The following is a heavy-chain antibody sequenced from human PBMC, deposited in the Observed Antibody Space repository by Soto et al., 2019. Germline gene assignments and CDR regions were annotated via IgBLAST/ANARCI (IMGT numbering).Heavy chain of an antibody. CDR3: ARRSSSSLGSLFDP. J-gene: IGHJ5*02. Sequence: SETLSLTCTVSGASTSSSTYYWDWIRNPPGKGLEWIGAMYYTGNKNYNPSLESRVTMSVDTSKNQFSLKLSPVTPTDTAVYYCARRSSSSLGSLFDPWGRGILVTVSS. CDR1: GASTSSSTYY. CDR2: MYYTGNK. D-gene: IGHD6-6*01. V-gene: IGHV4-39*01.